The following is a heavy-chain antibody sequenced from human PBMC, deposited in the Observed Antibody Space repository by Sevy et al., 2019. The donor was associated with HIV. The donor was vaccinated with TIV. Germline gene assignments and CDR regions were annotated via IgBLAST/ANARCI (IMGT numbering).Heavy chain of an antibody. J-gene: IGHJ4*02. V-gene: IGHV3-33*01. Sequence: GGSLRLSCAASGFTFSSYGMHWVRQGPGKGLEWVAVIWFDGSNTYYADSVKGRFTYSRDMAKNTLHLQMNSLRAEDTAVYYCARDLEFYDSGDYGPAFMPDYWGQGTLVTVSS. D-gene: IGHD4-17*01. CDR2: IWFDGSNT. CDR3: ARDLEFYDSGDYGPAFMPDY. CDR1: GFTFSSYG.